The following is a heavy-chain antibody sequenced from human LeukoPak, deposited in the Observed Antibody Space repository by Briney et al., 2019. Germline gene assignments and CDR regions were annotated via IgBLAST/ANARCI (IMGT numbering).Heavy chain of an antibody. J-gene: IGHJ3*02. Sequence: RASETLSLTCAVYGGSFSGYYWSWIRQPPGKGLEWIGEINHSGSTNYNPSLKSRVTISVATSKNQFSLKLSSVTAADTAVYYCARGPPVGYCSSTSCRDPKRSAFDIWGQGTMVTVSS. D-gene: IGHD2-2*01. CDR3: ARGPPVGYCSSTSCRDPKRSAFDI. V-gene: IGHV4-34*01. CDR2: INHSGST. CDR1: GGSFSGYY.